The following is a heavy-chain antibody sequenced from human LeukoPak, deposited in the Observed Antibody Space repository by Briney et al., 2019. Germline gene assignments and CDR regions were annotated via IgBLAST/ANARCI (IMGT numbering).Heavy chain of an antibody. CDR1: GFTFSSYG. J-gene: IGHJ6*02. CDR2: IWYDGSNK. D-gene: IGHD6-19*01. V-gene: IGHV3-33*01. Sequence: GGSLRLSCAASGFTFSSYGMHWVRQAPGKGLEWVAVIWYDGSNKYYADSVKGRFTISRDNAKNTLYLQMNSLRAEDSALYYCARGGSGWFHGMDVWGQGTAVTVSS. CDR3: ARGGSGWFHGMDV.